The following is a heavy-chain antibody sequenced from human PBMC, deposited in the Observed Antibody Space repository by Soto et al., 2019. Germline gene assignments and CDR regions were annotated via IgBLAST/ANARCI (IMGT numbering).Heavy chain of an antibody. CDR3: ARINSELGITMIVAHYYYYGMDV. CDR2: IIPIFGTA. Sequence: SVKVSCKASGGTVSSYAISWVRQAPGQWLEWMGGIIPIFGTANYAQKFQGRVTITADKSTSTAYMELSSLRSEDTAVYYCARINSELGITMIVAHYYYYGMDVWGQGTTVTVSS. D-gene: IGHD3-22*01. J-gene: IGHJ6*02. V-gene: IGHV1-69*06. CDR1: GGTVSSYA.